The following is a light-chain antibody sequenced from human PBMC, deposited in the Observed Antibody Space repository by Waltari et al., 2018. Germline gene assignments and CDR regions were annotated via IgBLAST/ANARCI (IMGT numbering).Light chain of an antibody. Sequence: QSALTQPRSVSGSPGQSVTISCTGTSSDVGGYNYVSWYQQHPGKAPKLMIYDVRNPPSGFPDRFSGSNSGNTASLTFSGLQAEDEADYYCCSYAGSFVVCGGGTKLTVL. V-gene: IGLV2-11*01. J-gene: IGLJ2*01. CDR1: SSDVGGYNY. CDR3: CSYAGSFVV. CDR2: DVR.